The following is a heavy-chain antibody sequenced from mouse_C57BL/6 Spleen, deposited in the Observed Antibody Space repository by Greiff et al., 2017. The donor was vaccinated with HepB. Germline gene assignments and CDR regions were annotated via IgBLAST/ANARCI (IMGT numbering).Heavy chain of an antibody. Sequence: EVQVVESGPGLVKPSQSLSLTCSVTGYSITSGYYWNWIRQFPGNKLEWMGYISYDGSNNYNPSLKNRISITRDTSKNQFFLKLNSVTTEDTATYYCARDPSFDYWGQGTTLTVSS. CDR2: ISYDGSN. CDR1: GYSITSGYY. V-gene: IGHV3-6*01. J-gene: IGHJ2*01. CDR3: ARDPSFDY.